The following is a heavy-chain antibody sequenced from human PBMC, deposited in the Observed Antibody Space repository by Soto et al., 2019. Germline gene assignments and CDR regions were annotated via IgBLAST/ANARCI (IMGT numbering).Heavy chain of an antibody. CDR2: RRKDGSEK. Sequence: GGSLRLSCEASGFTFSAYCMTWVRQAPGKGLEWVANRRKDGSEKYYVDSVKGRFTISRDNAKSSLYLQMNSLTAVDTAVYYCVRGRGLDGSPYYYYYGMDVWGQGTTVTVSS. J-gene: IGHJ6*02. D-gene: IGHD1-26*01. CDR1: GFTFSAYC. V-gene: IGHV3-7*03. CDR3: VRGRGLDGSPYYYYYGMDV.